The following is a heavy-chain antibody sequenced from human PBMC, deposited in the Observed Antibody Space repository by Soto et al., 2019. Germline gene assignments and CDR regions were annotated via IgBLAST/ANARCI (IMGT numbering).Heavy chain of an antibody. CDR3: ARRTYTSGWRHYFDY. Sequence: EVQLVQSGAEVKKPGASLKISCQGSGYSFSRYWIGWVRQMPGKGLEWMAFIDPHSNTSYSPSFEGQITISADKSISTAYLQWSSLKASDTAIYYCARRTYTSGWRHYFDYWGQGTLVTVSS. J-gene: IGHJ4*02. D-gene: IGHD6-19*01. CDR2: IDPHSNT. V-gene: IGHV5-51*01. CDR1: GYSFSRYW.